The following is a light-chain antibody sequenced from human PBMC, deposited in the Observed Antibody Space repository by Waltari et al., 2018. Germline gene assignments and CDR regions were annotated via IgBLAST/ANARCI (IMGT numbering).Light chain of an antibody. V-gene: IGLV2-14*01. Sequence: QSALTQPASVSGSPGQSITISCTGTSSDVGGYNYASWYPQHPGKAPKLMIYEVSNRPSGFSNRFSGSKSGNTASLTISGLQAEDEADYYCSSYTSSSTLVFGGGTKLTVL. CDR1: SSDVGGYNY. J-gene: IGLJ2*01. CDR2: EVS. CDR3: SSYTSSSTLV.